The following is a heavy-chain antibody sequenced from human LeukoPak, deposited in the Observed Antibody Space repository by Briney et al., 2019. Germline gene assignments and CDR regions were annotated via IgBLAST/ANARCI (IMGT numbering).Heavy chain of an antibody. V-gene: IGHV4-59*01. CDR2: VSDTGST. Sequence: PSETLSLTCTVSGGSINSYYWSWIRQPPGKGLEWIGYVSDTGSTNYNPSLKSRVTISVDTSKNQFYLKLISVTAADTAVYYCARTTTTFDDWGHGTLVTVSS. J-gene: IGHJ4*01. CDR1: GGSINSYY. CDR3: ARTTTTFDD. D-gene: IGHD4-11*01.